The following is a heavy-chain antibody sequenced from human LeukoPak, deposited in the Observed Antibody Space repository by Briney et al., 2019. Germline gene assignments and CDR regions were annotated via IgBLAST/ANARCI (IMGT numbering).Heavy chain of an antibody. V-gene: IGHV4-61*01. Sequence: SVALCLTCTVSGGTVSSGSYFWIWVRQPPGKELEWIGFIYYNGNTNSSPSLKSRVTISVDTSKSQFSLKLTSVTAADTAVYYCARGYRSSWYQVDYWGQGTLVTVSS. CDR1: GGTVSSGSYF. CDR3: ARGYRSSWYQVDY. CDR2: IYYNGNT. D-gene: IGHD6-13*01. J-gene: IGHJ4*02.